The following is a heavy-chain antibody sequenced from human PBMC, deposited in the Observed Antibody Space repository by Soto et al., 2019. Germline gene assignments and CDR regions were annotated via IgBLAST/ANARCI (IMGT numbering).Heavy chain of an antibody. CDR3: AKSGWIFVVGGMDV. V-gene: IGHV3-23*01. CDR1: GFTFSSYA. J-gene: IGHJ6*02. Sequence: EVQLLESGGGLVQPGGSLRLSCAASGFTFSSYAMSWVRQAPGKGLEWVSAISGSGGSTYYADSVKGRFTISRDNSKNTLYLQMNCLRAEDTAVYYCAKSGWIFVVGGMDVWGQGTTVTVSS. CDR2: ISGSGGST. D-gene: IGHD2-21*01.